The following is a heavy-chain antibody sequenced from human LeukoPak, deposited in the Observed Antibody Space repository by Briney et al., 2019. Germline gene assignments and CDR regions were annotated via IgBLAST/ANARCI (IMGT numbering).Heavy chain of an antibody. CDR3: AREIRAAYDY. D-gene: IGHD6-13*01. CDR2: ISSSSNTI. Sequence: GGSLRLSCAASGFTFSSYSMNWVRQAPGKGLEWVSYISSSSNTIYYADSLKGRFTISRDNARNSLYLQMNSLRAEDTAVYYCAREIRAAYDYWGQGTLVTVSS. CDR1: GFTFSSYS. V-gene: IGHV3-48*01. J-gene: IGHJ4*02.